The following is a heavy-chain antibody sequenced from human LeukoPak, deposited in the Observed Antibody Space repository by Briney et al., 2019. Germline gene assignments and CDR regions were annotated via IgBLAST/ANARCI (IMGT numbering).Heavy chain of an antibody. CDR1: GFTFSSYA. Sequence: GGSLXXXXAASGFTFSSYAMTWVRQAPGKGLEWVSGISGSGGGTYYADSVKGRFTISRDNSKNTLYLQMNSLRAEDTAVYYCAKGLYYFDYWGQGTLVTVSS. CDR3: AKGLYYFDY. J-gene: IGHJ4*02. V-gene: IGHV3-23*01. CDR2: ISGSGGGT.